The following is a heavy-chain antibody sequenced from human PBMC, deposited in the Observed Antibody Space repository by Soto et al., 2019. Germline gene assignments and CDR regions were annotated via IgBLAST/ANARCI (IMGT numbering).Heavy chain of an antibody. D-gene: IGHD1-1*01. J-gene: IGHJ4*02. CDR3: ARGRYGDY. Sequence: QVHLVQSGAEVKKPGASVKVSCQGSGYAFTTYGITWVRQAPGQGLEWMGWISAHSGNTNYAQKRPGRVTVTRDTSTSTAYMELRSLRYDDTAVYYCARGRYGDYWGQGALVTVSS. CDR2: ISAHSGNT. V-gene: IGHV1-18*01. CDR1: GYAFTTYG.